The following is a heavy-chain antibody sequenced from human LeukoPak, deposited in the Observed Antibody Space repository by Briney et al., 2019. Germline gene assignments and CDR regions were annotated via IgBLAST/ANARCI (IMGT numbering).Heavy chain of an antibody. CDR3: ARPRNTAMDAFDY. J-gene: IGHJ4*02. CDR2: INPNSGGT. V-gene: IGHV1-2*02. D-gene: IGHD5-18*01. Sequence: ASVKVSCKASGYTFTGYYMHWVREAPGQGLEWMGWINPNSGGTNYAQKFQGRVTMTRDTSISTAYMELSRLRSDDTAVYYCARPRNTAMDAFDYWGQGTLVTVSS. CDR1: GYTFTGYY.